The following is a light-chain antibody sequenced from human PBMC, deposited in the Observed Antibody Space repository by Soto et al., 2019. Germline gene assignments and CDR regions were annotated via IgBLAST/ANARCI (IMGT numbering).Light chain of an antibody. Sequence: DIQMTQSPSILSASVGDRVTITCRASQSISSWLAWYQQKPGEAPKLLIYDASSLASGVPSRFSGSGSGTEFTLTISSLEPDDFATFYCQHYDSRFPWTFGQGTKVDIK. CDR3: QHYDSRFPWT. CDR1: QSISSW. J-gene: IGKJ1*01. V-gene: IGKV1-5*01. CDR2: DAS.